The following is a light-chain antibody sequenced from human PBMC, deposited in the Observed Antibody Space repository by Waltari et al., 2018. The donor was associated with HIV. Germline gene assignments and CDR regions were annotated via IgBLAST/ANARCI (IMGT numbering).Light chain of an antibody. J-gene: IGLJ2*01. V-gene: IGLV2-14*01. CDR3: SSYTSGCTPVV. CDR1: SSDIGTYNY. CDR2: DVS. Sequence: QSALTQPASVSGSPGQSITIPCTGTSSDIGTYNYVSWYQQHPAKAPKIMIYDVSNRPSGVSNRCAGAKSGHTASLTIFGLQAGEEVVYYCSSYTSGCTPVVFGGGTKLTVL.